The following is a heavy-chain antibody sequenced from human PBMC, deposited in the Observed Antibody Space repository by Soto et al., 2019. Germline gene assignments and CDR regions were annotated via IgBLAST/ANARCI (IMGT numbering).Heavy chain of an antibody. Sequence: TNPLTYSVSGDPSRSANYNWAWIRQPQGKGLEWIGTIYYSGDTYYNPSLKSRFTVAIDTSKKEFSLKLSSVTAADTAVYYCARQLARYNWNFRCDDYYGMDVWGQGTTVTVSS. CDR1: GDPSRSANYN. CDR3: ARQLARYNWNFRCDDYYGMDV. D-gene: IGHD1-7*01. J-gene: IGHJ6*02. CDR2: IYYSGDT. V-gene: IGHV4-39*01.